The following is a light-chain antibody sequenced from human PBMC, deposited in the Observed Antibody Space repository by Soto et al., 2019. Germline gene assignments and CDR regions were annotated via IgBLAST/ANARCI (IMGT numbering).Light chain of an antibody. V-gene: IGKV1-39*01. CDR1: QSISNY. CDR2: ATS. Sequence: DIQMTQSPSSLSASVGDRVTITCRASQSISNYLNWYQQKPGQAPKLLIYATSNLQRGVPSRFSGSGSGTDFTLTISSLQPEDFATYYCQQSYSTPPYTFVQGTNLEIK. J-gene: IGKJ2*01. CDR3: QQSYSTPPYT.